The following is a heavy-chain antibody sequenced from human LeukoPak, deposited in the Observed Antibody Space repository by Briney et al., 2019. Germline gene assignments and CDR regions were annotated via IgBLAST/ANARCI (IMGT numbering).Heavy chain of an antibody. CDR2: ISAYNGNT. CDR3: ARGSHYDILTGYSELYGMDV. V-gene: IGHV1-18*01. D-gene: IGHD3-9*01. J-gene: IGHJ6*02. Sequence: ASVKVSFKASGYTFTSYGISWVRQAPGQGLEWMGWISAYNGNTNYAQKLQGRVTMTTDTSTSTAYMELRSLRSDDTAVYYCARGSHYDILTGYSELYGMDVWGQGTTVTGSS. CDR1: GYTFTSYG.